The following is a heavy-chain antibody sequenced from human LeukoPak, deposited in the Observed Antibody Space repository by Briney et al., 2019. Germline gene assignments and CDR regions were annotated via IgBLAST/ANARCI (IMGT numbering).Heavy chain of an antibody. CDR1: GFTFSTSA. V-gene: IGHV3-21*01. Sequence: GGSLRLSCAASGFTFSTSAMNWVRQAPGKGLEWVSSISSVSTYIYYADSVKGRFTISRDNAKNSLFLQMHSLRAEDTAVYYCARPYYDSSGYYYPGAFDIWGQGTMVTVSS. J-gene: IGHJ3*02. D-gene: IGHD3-22*01. CDR2: ISSVSTYI. CDR3: ARPYYDSSGYYYPGAFDI.